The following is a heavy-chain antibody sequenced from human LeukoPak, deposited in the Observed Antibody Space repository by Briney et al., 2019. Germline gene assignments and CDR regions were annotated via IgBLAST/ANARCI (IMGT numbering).Heavy chain of an antibody. CDR2: ISSSGNTT. D-gene: IGHD6-13*01. Sequence: GGSLRLSCAASGFTFSDYYMSWVSQAPGKGLEWVSYISSSGNTTYHADSVKGRFTISRDNAKNSLYLQMSSLRAEDTAVYYCARDGGSSWYFDYGGQGTLVTVSS. J-gene: IGHJ4*02. CDR3: ARDGGSSWYFDY. CDR1: GFTFSDYY. V-gene: IGHV3-11*04.